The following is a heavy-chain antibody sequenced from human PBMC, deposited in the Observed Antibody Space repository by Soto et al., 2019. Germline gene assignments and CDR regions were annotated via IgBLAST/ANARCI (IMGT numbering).Heavy chain of an antibody. Sequence: QVQLQESGPGLVKPSQTLSLTCTVSGGSISSGGYYWSWIRQHPGKGLEWIGYIYYSGSTYYNPSLTRRGTRSVDTSKSQFSLKLSSVTAADTAVYYCAGIYSGSPGGTLRYWGQGTLVTVSS. CDR2: IYYSGST. D-gene: IGHD1-26*01. CDR1: GGSISSGGYY. J-gene: IGHJ4*02. V-gene: IGHV4-31*03. CDR3: AGIYSGSPGGTLRY.